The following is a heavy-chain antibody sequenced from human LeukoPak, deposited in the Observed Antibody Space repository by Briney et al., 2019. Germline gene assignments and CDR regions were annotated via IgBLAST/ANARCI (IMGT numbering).Heavy chain of an antibody. J-gene: IGHJ4*02. CDR3: ARDCSSTSCYKGSFDY. D-gene: IGHD2-2*01. Sequence: PSETLSLTCTVSGGSISSGDYYWSWIRQPPGKGLEWIGYIYYSGNTYYNPSLKSRVTISVDTSKNQFSLKLSSVTAADTAVYYCARDCSSTSCYKGSFDYWGQGTLVTVSP. V-gene: IGHV4-30-4*08. CDR2: IYYSGNT. CDR1: GGSISSGDYY.